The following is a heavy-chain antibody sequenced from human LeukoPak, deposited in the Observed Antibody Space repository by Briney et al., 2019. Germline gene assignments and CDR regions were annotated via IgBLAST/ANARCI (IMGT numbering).Heavy chain of an antibody. CDR3: VRGLCSGTYCPYFDY. V-gene: IGHV3-13*01. J-gene: IGHJ4*02. D-gene: IGHD3-10*02. CDR1: GFTFSSYA. Sequence: GGSLRLSCAASGFTFSSYAMSWVRQAPGKGLEWVSAIGTAGDTYYADSVKGRFTFSRENAKNSVYLQMNGLTAGDTAVYFCVRGLCSGTYCPYFDYWGQGTLVTVSS. CDR2: IGTAGDT.